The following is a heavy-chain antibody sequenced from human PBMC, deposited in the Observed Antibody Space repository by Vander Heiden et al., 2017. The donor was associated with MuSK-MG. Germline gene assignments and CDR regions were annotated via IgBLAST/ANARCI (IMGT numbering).Heavy chain of an antibody. V-gene: IGHV3-30*04. CDR1: GFPFSTYP. CDR3: ARAPDGDYDPYYMDV. CDR2: TSNDGSKK. D-gene: IGHD4-17*01. J-gene: IGHJ6*03. Sequence: QVHLLASGGGAVEPGRSLRLSCAAPGFPFSTYPLHWLRQSPGKGLEWVAVTSNDGSKKYYADAVKGRFTISRDNSKNTVYLQMNYLKTEDTSMYYCARAPDGDYDPYYMDVWGKGTTVSVSS.